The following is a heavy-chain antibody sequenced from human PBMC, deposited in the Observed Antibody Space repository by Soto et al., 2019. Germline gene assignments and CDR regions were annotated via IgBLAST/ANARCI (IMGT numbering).Heavy chain of an antibody. V-gene: IGHV2-5*02. J-gene: IGHJ5*02. Sequence: QITLKESGPALVKPTQTLTLTCTFSGFSLSTSGEAVGWIRQPPGEALEWLALIYWDDDNRYNPTLKTRLTITKDTSKKQVVLTLTNMDPVDTATYSFAHYVSASPAGWFDPWGQGILVTVSS. D-gene: IGHD3-10*01. CDR3: AHYVSASPAGWFDP. CDR1: GFSLSTSGEA. CDR2: IYWDDDN.